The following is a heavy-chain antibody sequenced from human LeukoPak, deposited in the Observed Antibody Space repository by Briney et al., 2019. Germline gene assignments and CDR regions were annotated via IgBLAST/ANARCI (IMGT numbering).Heavy chain of an antibody. CDR1: GGSISSYY. Sequence: PSETLSLTCTVSGGSISSYYWSWIRQPPGKGLEWIGYIYYSGSTNYNPSLKCRVTISVDTSKNQFSLKLSSVTAADTAVYYCARRGYCSGGSCRTGMDVWGQGTTVTVSS. J-gene: IGHJ6*02. D-gene: IGHD2-15*01. CDR2: IYYSGST. CDR3: ARRGYCSGGSCRTGMDV. V-gene: IGHV4-59*01.